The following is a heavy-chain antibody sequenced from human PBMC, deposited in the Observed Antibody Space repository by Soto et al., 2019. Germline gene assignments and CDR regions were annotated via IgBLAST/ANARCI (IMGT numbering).Heavy chain of an antibody. CDR3: ARGPGGPDGPGDY. J-gene: IGHJ4*02. CDR2: INAGNGNT. D-gene: IGHD2-15*01. Sequence: QVQLVQSGAEVKKPGASVKVSCKASGYTFTSYAMHWVRQAPGQRLEWMGWINAGNGNTKYSQKFQGRITITRDTSASTTYMELSSLRSEDTAVYYCARGPGGPDGPGDYWGQGTLVTVSS. V-gene: IGHV1-3*01. CDR1: GYTFTSYA.